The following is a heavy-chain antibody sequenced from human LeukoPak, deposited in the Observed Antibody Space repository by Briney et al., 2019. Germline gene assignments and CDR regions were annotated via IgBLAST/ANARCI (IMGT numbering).Heavy chain of an antibody. CDR2: ISSNGGST. D-gene: IGHD3-3*01. V-gene: IGHV3-64*01. Sequence: GGSLRLSCAASGFTFSSYAMHWVRQAPGKGLEYVSAISSNGGSTYYANSVKGRFTISRDNAKNSLYLQMNSLRAEDTALYYCARTPVLRFLEWLLSSYFDYWGQGTLVTVSS. CDR3: ARTPVLRFLEWLLSSYFDY. CDR1: GFTFSSYA. J-gene: IGHJ4*02.